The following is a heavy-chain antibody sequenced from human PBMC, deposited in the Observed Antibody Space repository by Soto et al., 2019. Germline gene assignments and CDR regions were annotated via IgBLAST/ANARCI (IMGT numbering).Heavy chain of an antibody. D-gene: IGHD3-9*01. Sequence: QVQLQESGPGLVKPSETLSLTCTVSGGSISYYYWSWIRQPPGKGLEWIGYIYYSGSTNYNPSLERRVTISIETATNQFSLRLSSVTAADTAVYYCAIVDDILTGVDYWGRGTRVTVSS. V-gene: IGHV4-59*01. CDR1: GGSISYYY. J-gene: IGHJ4*02. CDR3: AIVDDILTGVDY. CDR2: IYYSGST.